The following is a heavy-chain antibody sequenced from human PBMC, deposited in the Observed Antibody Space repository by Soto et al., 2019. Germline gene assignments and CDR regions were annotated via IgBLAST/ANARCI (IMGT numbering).Heavy chain of an antibody. Sequence: QPGGSLRLSCVASGFTFDDYAMYWVRQAPGKGLEWVSSISWNSGSIGYADSVKGRFTISRDNAKNSLYLQMNSLRAEDTALYYCAKDMRSANYYDSSGFYYEFDYWGQGTLVTVSS. V-gene: IGHV3-9*01. D-gene: IGHD3-22*01. CDR1: GFTFDDYA. J-gene: IGHJ4*02. CDR3: AKDMRSANYYDSSGFYYEFDY. CDR2: ISWNSGSI.